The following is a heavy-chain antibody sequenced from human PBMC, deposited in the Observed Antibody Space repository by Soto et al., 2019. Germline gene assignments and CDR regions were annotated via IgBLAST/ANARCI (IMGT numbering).Heavy chain of an antibody. CDR1: GDSVTGHY. V-gene: IGHV4-59*02. CDR3: ARGGSGSYLDGEFDY. J-gene: IGHJ4*02. D-gene: IGHD3-10*01. CDR2: MHYTGFS. Sequence: PSETLSLTCSFSGDSVTGHYLTWIRQSPEKGLEWIGYMHYTGFSHYNPSLKSRVTISVDTSKNQFSLKLSSVTAADTAVYYCARGGSGSYLDGEFDYWGQGTLVTVSS.